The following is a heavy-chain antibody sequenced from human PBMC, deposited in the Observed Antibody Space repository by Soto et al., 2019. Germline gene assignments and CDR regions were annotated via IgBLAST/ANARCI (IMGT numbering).Heavy chain of an antibody. CDR3: ATGPIVYYQMDV. V-gene: IGHV1-24*01. CDR1: GYTLTELS. Sequence: ASVKVSCKVSGYTLTELSMHWVRQAPGKGLEWMGGFDPEDGETIYAQKFQGRVTMTEDTSTDTAYMELSSLRSEDTAVYYCATGPIVYYQMDVWGKGTTVTVSS. D-gene: IGHD3-22*01. CDR2: FDPEDGET. J-gene: IGHJ6*03.